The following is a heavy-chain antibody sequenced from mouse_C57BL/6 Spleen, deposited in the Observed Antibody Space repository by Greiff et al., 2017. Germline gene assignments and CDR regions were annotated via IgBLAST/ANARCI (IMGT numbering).Heavy chain of an antibody. CDR3: AKLGRRGYFDY. CDR2: ISSGSSTI. CDR1: GFTFSDYG. Sequence: EVMLVESGGGLVKPGGSLKLSCAASGFTFSDYGMHWVRQAPEKGLEWVAYISSGSSTIYYADTVKGRFTISRDNAKTTLFLQMTSLRSEDTAMYYCAKLGRRGYFDYWGQGTTLTVSS. J-gene: IGHJ2*01. D-gene: IGHD4-1*01. V-gene: IGHV5-17*01.